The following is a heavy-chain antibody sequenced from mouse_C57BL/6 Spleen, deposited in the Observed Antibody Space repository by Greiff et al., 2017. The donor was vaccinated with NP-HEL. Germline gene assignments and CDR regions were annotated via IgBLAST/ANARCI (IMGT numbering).Heavy chain of an antibody. CDR1: GYTFTDYY. Sequence: VQLQQSGPVLVKPGASVKMSCKASGYTFTDYYMNWVKQSHGKSLEWIGVINPYNGGTSYNQKFKGKATLTVDKSSSTAYIELNSLTSEDSAVYYCSRRGGSSYSYAMDYWGQGTSVTVSS. CDR3: SRRGGSSYSYAMDY. D-gene: IGHD1-1*01. J-gene: IGHJ4*01. CDR2: INPYNGGT. V-gene: IGHV1-19*01.